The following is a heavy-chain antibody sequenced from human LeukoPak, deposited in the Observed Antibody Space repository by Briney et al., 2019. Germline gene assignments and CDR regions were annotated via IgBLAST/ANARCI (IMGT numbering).Heavy chain of an antibody. CDR3: ARSPISYGFTEGMDV. CDR1: GFTFSNAW. V-gene: IGHV3-33*08. J-gene: IGHJ6*02. D-gene: IGHD5-18*01. CDR2: IWYDGSNK. Sequence: GGSLRLSCAASGFTFSNAWMSWVRQAPGKGLEWVAVIWYDGSNKYYADSVKGRFTISRDNSKNTLYLQMNSLRAEDTAVYYCARSPISYGFTEGMDVWGQGTTVTVSS.